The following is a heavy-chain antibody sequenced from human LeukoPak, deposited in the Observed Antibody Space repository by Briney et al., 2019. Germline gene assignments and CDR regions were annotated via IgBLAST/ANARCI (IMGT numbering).Heavy chain of an antibody. J-gene: IGHJ6*03. CDR2: ISGSGGGT. Sequence: GGSLRLSCAASGFTFSSYGMSWVRQAPGKGLEWVSAISGSGGGTYYADSVKGRFTISRDNAKNSLYLQMNSLRAEDTAVYYCARGRGLAYYYYYMDVWGNGTTVTISS. D-gene: IGHD3-10*01. CDR3: ARGRGLAYYYYYMDV. V-gene: IGHV3-23*01. CDR1: GFTFSSYG.